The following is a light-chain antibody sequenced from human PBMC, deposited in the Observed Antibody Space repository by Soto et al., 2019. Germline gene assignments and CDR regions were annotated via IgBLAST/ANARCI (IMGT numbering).Light chain of an antibody. J-gene: IGLJ1*01. Sequence: QSVLTQPASVSGSPGQSITISCTGTSSDVGGYNYVSWYQQHPVKAPKLMIYDVTNRPSGVSDRFSGSKSGNTASLTISGLQAEDEADYYCSSSTSSSTPYVFGNGTKVTVL. CDR1: SSDVGGYNY. CDR2: DVT. V-gene: IGLV2-14*01. CDR3: SSSTSSSTPYV.